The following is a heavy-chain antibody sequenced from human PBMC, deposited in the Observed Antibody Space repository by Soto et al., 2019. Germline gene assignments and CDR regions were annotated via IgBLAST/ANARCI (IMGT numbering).Heavy chain of an antibody. D-gene: IGHD2-2*03. Sequence: SETLSLTCTVSGGSISGYYWSWIRQPAGKGLEWIGRIYTSWSANYNPSLKSRVTMSVDTAKNQFSLKLSSVTAAGTAVYYCARSSEWIGRGYDYWGQGTLVTVSS. CDR1: GGSISGYY. CDR3: ARSSEWIGRGYDY. V-gene: IGHV4-4*07. CDR2: IYTSWSA. J-gene: IGHJ4*02.